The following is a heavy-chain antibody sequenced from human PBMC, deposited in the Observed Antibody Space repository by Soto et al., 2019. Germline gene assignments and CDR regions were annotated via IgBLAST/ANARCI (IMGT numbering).Heavy chain of an antibody. J-gene: IGHJ3*02. Sequence: SVKVSCKASGGTLSSYAISWVRQAPGQGLEWMGGIIPIFGTANYAQKFQGRVTITADESTSTAYMELSSLRPEDMAVFYCARDSTVATHAFDIWGQGTMVTVSS. D-gene: IGHD1-7*01. V-gene: IGHV1-69*13. CDR3: ARDSTVATHAFDI. CDR1: GGTLSSYA. CDR2: IIPIFGTA.